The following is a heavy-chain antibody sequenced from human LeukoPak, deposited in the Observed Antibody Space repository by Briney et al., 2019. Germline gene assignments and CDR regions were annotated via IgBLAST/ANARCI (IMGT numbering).Heavy chain of an antibody. CDR2: ISSSGSTI. CDR1: GFTFSDYY. V-gene: IGHV3-11*04. J-gene: IGHJ4*02. D-gene: IGHD6-19*01. CDR3: ARAGSRQWLVDLFDY. Sequence: PGGSLRLSCAAAGFTFSDYYMSWIRQAPGKGLEGVSNISSSGSTIYYADSVKGRFTISRDNAKNSLYLQMNSLRAEDTAVYYCARAGSRQWLVDLFDYWGQGTLVTVSS.